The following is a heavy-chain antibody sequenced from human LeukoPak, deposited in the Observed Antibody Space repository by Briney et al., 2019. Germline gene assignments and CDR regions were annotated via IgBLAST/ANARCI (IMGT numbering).Heavy chain of an antibody. CDR3: AKTWQAVPAASDY. CDR2: ISGSGGST. V-gene: IGHV3-23*01. D-gene: IGHD2-2*01. Sequence: GRSLRLSCAASGFTFSSYAMHWVRQAPGKGLEWVSAISGSGGSTYYADSVKGRFTISRDNSKNTLYLQMNSLRAEDTAVYYCAKTWQAVPAASDYWGQGTLVTVSS. J-gene: IGHJ4*02. CDR1: GFTFSSYA.